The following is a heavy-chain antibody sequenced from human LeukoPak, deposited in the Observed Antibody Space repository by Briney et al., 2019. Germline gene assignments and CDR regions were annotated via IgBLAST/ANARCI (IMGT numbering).Heavy chain of an antibody. V-gene: IGHV5-51*01. Sequence: GESLKISCKGSGYSFTSYWIGWARQMPGKGLEWMGIIYPGDSDTRYSPSFQGQVTISADKSISTAYLQWSSLKASDAAMYYCARTRGYCSSTSCYTNTPNSYGMDVWGQGTTVTVSS. CDR3: ARTRGYCSSTSCYTNTPNSYGMDV. J-gene: IGHJ6*02. CDR1: GYSFTSYW. CDR2: IYPGDSDT. D-gene: IGHD2-2*02.